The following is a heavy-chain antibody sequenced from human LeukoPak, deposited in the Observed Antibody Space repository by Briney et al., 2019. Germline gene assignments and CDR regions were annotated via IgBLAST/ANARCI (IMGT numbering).Heavy chain of an antibody. CDR1: GFTFSTSA. CDR2: VSDSGDYT. Sequence: GGSLRLSCVTSGFTFSTSAMGWVRQAPGTGLEWVSVVSDSGDYTSYADSVKGRFRISRDNSENKLYLQMNSLRTEDTAIYYCAMTYEFWSGYPGWGQGTLVTVSS. D-gene: IGHD3-3*01. V-gene: IGHV3-23*01. J-gene: IGHJ4*02. CDR3: AMTYEFWSGYPG.